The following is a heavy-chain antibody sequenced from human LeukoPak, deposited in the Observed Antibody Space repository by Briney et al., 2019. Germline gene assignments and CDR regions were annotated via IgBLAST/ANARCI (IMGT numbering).Heavy chain of an antibody. CDR2: IYWNDDK. CDR3: AHRRTGYNLFDY. D-gene: IGHD1-14*01. CDR1: GFSLSTSGVG. Sequence: SGPTLVKPTQTLTLTCTFSGFSLSTSGVGVGWIRQPPGKALEWLALIYWNDDKRYSPSLKSRLTITKDTSKNQVVLTMTNMDPVDTATYYCAHRRTGYNLFDYWGQGTLSPSPQ. V-gene: IGHV2-5*01. J-gene: IGHJ4*02.